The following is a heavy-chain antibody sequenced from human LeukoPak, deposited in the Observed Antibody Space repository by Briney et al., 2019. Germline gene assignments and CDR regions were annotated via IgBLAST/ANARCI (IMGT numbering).Heavy chain of an antibody. CDR1: GGSITNYY. CDR3: ARPGRQESYDGHYWYFDL. Sequence: SEPLSLTCTVSGGSITNYYWNWIPEPPPKDLEWIGCVSYGCRPHYVSALKSRVTIWLVTSKIQSSPDLWSVPAADPAVYYCARPGRQESYDGHYWYFDLWRGGPLVTVPS. V-gene: IGHV4-59*01. D-gene: IGHD3-3*01. CDR2: VSYGCRP. J-gene: IGHJ2*01.